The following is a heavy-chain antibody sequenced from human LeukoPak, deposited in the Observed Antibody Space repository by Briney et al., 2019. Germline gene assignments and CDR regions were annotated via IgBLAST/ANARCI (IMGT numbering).Heavy chain of an antibody. CDR1: DFTFANYA. CDR3: GRDPNGDYIGAFEF. V-gene: IGHV3-23*01. D-gene: IGHD4-17*01. J-gene: IGHJ3*01. CDR2: IKGSGSYA. Sequence: GGSLRLSCVGSDFTFANYAMTWVRLTPGKGLEWVSSIKGSGSYAMYADSVSGRFTTSRVNSRNTIFLQMTSLRAEDTAIYYCGRDPNGDYIGAFEFWGRGTLVSVSS.